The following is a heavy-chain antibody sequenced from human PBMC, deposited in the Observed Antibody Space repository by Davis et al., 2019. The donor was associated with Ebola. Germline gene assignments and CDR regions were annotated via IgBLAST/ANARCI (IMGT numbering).Heavy chain of an antibody. CDR3: ARPWPYGDNGDY. CDR2: IYPGDSDT. V-gene: IGHV5-51*01. J-gene: IGHJ4*02. CDR1: GYSFTSYW. Sequence: GESLKIPCKGSGYSFTSYWIGWVRQMPGKGLEWMGIIYPGDSDTRYNPPFEGQVTISSDKSINTVYLQWSSLKASDTAMYYCARPWPYGDNGDYWGQGTLVTVSS. D-gene: IGHD4-17*01.